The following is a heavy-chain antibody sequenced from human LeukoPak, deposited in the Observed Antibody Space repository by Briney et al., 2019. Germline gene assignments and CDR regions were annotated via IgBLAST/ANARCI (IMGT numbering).Heavy chain of an antibody. CDR1: GFTFSSYA. V-gene: IGHV3-23*01. CDR3: AKPLLVGATRPDAFDI. Sequence: PGGSLRLSCAASGFTFSSYAMSWVRQAPGKGLEWVSAISGSGGSTYYADSVKGRFTISRDNSKNTLYLQMNSLRAEDTAVYYCAKPLLVGATRPDAFDIWGQGTMVTVSS. CDR2: ISGSGGST. J-gene: IGHJ3*02. D-gene: IGHD1-26*01.